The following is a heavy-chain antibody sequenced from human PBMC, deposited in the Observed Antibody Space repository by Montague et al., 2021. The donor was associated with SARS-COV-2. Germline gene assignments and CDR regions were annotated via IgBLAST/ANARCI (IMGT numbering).Heavy chain of an antibody. CDR3: ARGGISVEMATGYYFDS. V-gene: IGHV4-59*11. CDR1: GGSISGHY. J-gene: IGHJ4*02. CDR2: IYSGGSA. D-gene: IGHD5-24*01. Sequence: SETRSLTCAVSGGSISGHYWAWIRQPPEEGLEWIGHIYSGGSAYYNPSLKSRVTLSVGPSKDQFSLKMSSVAAADTAKYYCARGGISVEMATGYYFDSWGQGTLVTVSS.